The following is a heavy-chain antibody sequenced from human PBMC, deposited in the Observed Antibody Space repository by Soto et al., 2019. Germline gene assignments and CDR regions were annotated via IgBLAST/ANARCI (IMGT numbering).Heavy chain of an antibody. CDR2: INYRGST. Sequence: SETLSLTCTVSSGSISSYNWNWVRQPPGKGLAWIGFINYRGSTHYNPSLKSRVTISLDTSKNQFSLKLNSVTAADTAVYYCARENYYALDYWGPGTLVTVSS. V-gene: IGHV4-59*01. J-gene: IGHJ4*02. CDR1: SGSISSYN. CDR3: ARENYYALDY. D-gene: IGHD3-10*01.